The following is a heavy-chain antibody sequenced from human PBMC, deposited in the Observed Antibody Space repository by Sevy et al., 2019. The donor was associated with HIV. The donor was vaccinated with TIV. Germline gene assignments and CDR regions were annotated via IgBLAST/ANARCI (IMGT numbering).Heavy chain of an antibody. V-gene: IGHV3-15*01. CDR1: GFIFSNAW. CDR3: TSMTTVEGVFDF. D-gene: IGHD4-17*01. J-gene: IGHJ4*02. CDR2: IKSKSDGGPS. Sequence: GGSLRLSCAASGFIFSNAWMSWVRQAPGKGLEWVGRIKSKSDGGPSDYAAPVKGRFTISRDDSSNTLYLQMNSLKTEDTAVYYCTSMTTVEGVFDFWGQGTLVTVSS.